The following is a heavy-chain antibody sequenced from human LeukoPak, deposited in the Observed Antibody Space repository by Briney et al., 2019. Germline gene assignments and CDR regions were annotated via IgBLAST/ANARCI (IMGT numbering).Heavy chain of an antibody. CDR3: ARTREAYYYDSNLYDAFDI. Sequence: GGSLRLSCAASGFTFSNYGMHWVRQAPGKGLEWVAVIWYDGNNKYYSDSVKGRFTISRDNSKNTLHLQMNSLRAEDTAVYYCARTREAYYYDSNLYDAFDIWGQGTMVTVSS. CDR1: GFTFSNYG. D-gene: IGHD3-22*01. J-gene: IGHJ3*02. CDR2: IWYDGNNK. V-gene: IGHV3-33*01.